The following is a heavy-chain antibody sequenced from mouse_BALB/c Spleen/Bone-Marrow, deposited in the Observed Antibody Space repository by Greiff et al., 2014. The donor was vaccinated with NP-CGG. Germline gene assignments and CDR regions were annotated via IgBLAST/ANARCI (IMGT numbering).Heavy chain of an antibody. Sequence: VQLQQSGPELVKPGASVKMSCKASGYTFTSYVMHWVKQKPGQGLEWIGYINPYNDGTKYNEKFKGKATLTSDKSSSTAYMKLSSLTSEDSAVYYCARRQFITTAAWFAYWGQGTLVTVSA. V-gene: IGHV1-14*01. J-gene: IGHJ3*01. CDR1: GYTFTSYV. CDR3: ARRQFITTAAWFAY. CDR2: INPYNDGT. D-gene: IGHD1-2*01.